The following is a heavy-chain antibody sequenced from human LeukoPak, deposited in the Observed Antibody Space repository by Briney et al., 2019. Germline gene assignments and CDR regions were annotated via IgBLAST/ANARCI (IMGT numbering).Heavy chain of an antibody. CDR3: AREGYYDSSGYSIRFSY. V-gene: IGHV3-74*01. D-gene: IGHD3-22*01. CDR1: GFTFSSYW. J-gene: IGHJ4*02. CDR2: INSDGRTT. Sequence: GGSLRLSCEASGFTFSSYWMHWVRQAPGKGLVWVSCINSDGRTTIYADSVKGRFTISRDNAKNTLYLQMNSLRAEDTAVYYCAREGYYDSSGYSIRFSYWGQGTLVTVSS.